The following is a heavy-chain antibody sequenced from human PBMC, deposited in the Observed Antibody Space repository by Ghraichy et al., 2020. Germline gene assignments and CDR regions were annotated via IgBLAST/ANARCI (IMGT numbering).Heavy chain of an antibody. J-gene: IGHJ4*02. V-gene: IGHV3-74*01. D-gene: IGHD3-9*01. Sequence: LSLTCVASGFTFSTYWMHWVRQVPGEGLVWVSRITPDGSYRTYADSVKGRFTISRDNAKDTLFMQMNSLRAEDTAVYYCVRGSNDWVGIDYWGQGTLVTVSS. CDR2: ITPDGSYR. CDR3: VRGSNDWVGIDY. CDR1: GFTFSTYW.